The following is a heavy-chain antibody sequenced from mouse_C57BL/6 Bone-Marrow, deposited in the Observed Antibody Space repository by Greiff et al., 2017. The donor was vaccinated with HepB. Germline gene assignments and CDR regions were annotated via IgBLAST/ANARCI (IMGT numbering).Heavy chain of an antibody. CDR1: GFTFSDYG. Sequence: EVKLMESGGGLVQPGGSLKLSCAASGFTFSDYGMAWVRQAPRKGPEWVAFISNLAYSIYYADTVTGRFTISRENAKNTLYLEMSSLRSEDTAMYYCARHDGYYLADWGQGTLVTVSA. J-gene: IGHJ3*01. CDR2: ISNLAYSI. D-gene: IGHD2-3*01. V-gene: IGHV5-15*01. CDR3: ARHDGYYLAD.